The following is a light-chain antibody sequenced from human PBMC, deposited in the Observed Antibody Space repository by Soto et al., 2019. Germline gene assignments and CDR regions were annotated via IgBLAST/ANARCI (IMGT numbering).Light chain of an antibody. V-gene: IGKV3-20*01. Sequence: EIVLTQSPGTLSLSPGERATLSCRASQSVSSTYIAWYQQKPGQAPRLLIYDASSRATGIPDRFSGSGSGTDFTLTISRLEPEDFAVYYCQQYGSSPRTFGQGTKVDTK. CDR1: QSVSSTY. CDR3: QQYGSSPRT. J-gene: IGKJ1*01. CDR2: DAS.